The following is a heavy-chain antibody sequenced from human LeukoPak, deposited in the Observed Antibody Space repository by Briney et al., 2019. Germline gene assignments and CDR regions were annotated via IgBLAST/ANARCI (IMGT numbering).Heavy chain of an antibody. CDR2: IKSKTDGGTT. V-gene: IGHV3-15*01. J-gene: IGHJ4*02. CDR3: TTGGSSLAGDYVWGSYRYGGGDYFDY. Sequence: GGSLRLSCAASGFTFSNAWMSWVRQAPGKGLERVGRIKSKTDGGTTDYAAPVKGRFTISRDYSKNTLYLQMNSLKTEDTAVYYCTTGGSSLAGDYVWGSYRYGGGDYFDYWGQGTLVTVSS. D-gene: IGHD3-16*02. CDR1: GFTFSNAW.